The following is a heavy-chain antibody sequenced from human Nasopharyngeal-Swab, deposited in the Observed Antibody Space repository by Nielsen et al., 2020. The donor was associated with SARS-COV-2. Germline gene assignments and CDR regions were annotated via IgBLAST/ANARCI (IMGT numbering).Heavy chain of an antibody. CDR3: ASSYPAAAIGAVDY. Sequence: WIRQPPGKGLEWIGEIYHSGSTNYNPSLKSRVTISVDKSKNQFSLKLSSVTAADTAVYYCASSYPAAAIGAVDYWGQGTLVTVSS. CDR2: IYHSGST. J-gene: IGHJ4*02. D-gene: IGHD6-13*01. V-gene: IGHV4-4*02.